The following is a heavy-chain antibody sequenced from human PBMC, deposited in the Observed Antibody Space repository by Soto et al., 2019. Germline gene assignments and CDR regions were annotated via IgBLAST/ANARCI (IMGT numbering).Heavy chain of an antibody. CDR1: GFTFSSYA. J-gene: IGHJ4*02. D-gene: IGHD3-22*01. CDR3: ARDLFLTGENYYDSSGYLDY. V-gene: IGHV3-30-3*01. Sequence: GGSLRLSCAASGFTFSSYALHWVRQAPGKGLEWVAVISFDGSNKYYADSVKGRFTISRDNSKNTLYLQMHSLRAEDTAVFYCARDLFLTGENYYDSSGYLDYWGQGTLVTVSS. CDR2: ISFDGSNK.